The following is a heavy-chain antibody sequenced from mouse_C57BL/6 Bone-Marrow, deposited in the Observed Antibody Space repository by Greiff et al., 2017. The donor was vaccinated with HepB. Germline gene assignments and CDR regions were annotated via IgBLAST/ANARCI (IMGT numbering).Heavy chain of an antibody. J-gene: IGHJ1*03. CDR3: ARVYDGYWYFDV. V-gene: IGHV5-2*01. CDR2: INSDGGST. Sequence: EVNVVESGGGLVQPGESLKLSCESNEYEFPSHDMSWVRKTPEKRLELVAAINSDGGSTYYPDTMERRVIISRDNTKKTLYLQMSSLRSEDTALYYCARVYDGYWYFDVWGTGTTVTVSS. D-gene: IGHD2-3*01. CDR1: EYEFPSHD.